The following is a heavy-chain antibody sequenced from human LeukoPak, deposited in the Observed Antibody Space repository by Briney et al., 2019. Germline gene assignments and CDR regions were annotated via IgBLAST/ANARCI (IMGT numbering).Heavy chain of an antibody. J-gene: IGHJ4*02. CDR1: GGTFSSYA. CDR2: ITPIFGTA. V-gene: IGHV1-69*13. CDR3: ARESNCGGDCYTFDY. D-gene: IGHD2-21*02. Sequence: EASVKVSCKASGGTFSSYAISWVRQAPGQGLEWMGGITPIFGTANYAQKFQGRVTITADESTSTAYMELSSLRSEDTAVYYCARESNCGGDCYTFDYWGQGTLVTVSS.